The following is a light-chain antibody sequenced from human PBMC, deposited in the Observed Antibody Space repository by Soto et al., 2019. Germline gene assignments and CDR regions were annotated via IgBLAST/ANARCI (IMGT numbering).Light chain of an antibody. CDR1: GNDVGAYDY. CDR3: TSYRRNHIRVL. J-gene: IGLJ2*01. Sequence: QSALSQPASVSGSPGQSIIISCTGTGNDVGAYDYVSWYQHHPGKAPKLVIFDVVNRPSGISDRFSGSKSGNTASLTVSGLQAEDEADYYCTSYRRNHIRVLFGGGTKVTVL. CDR2: DVV. V-gene: IGLV2-14*03.